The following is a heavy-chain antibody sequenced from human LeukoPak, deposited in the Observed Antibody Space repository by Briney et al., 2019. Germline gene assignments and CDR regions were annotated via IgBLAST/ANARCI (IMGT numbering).Heavy chain of an antibody. V-gene: IGHV3-48*03. Sequence: GGSLRLSCAASGFTFSSYEMNWVRQAPGKGLEWVSYISSSGSTIYYADSVKGRFTISRDNAKNSLYLQMNSLRAEDTAVYYCARMWEHDAFDIWGQGTMVTVSS. CDR1: GFTFSSYE. J-gene: IGHJ3*02. CDR3: ARMWEHDAFDI. D-gene: IGHD1-26*01. CDR2: ISSSGSTI.